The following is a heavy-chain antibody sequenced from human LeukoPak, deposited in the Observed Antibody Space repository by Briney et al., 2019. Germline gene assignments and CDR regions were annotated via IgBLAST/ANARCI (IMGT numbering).Heavy chain of an antibody. CDR3: ARHSGYSYGYAYYYYYMDV. CDR1: GGSISSSSYY. Sequence: SETLSLTCTVSGGSISSSSYYWGWIRQPPGKGLEWIGSIYYSGSIHYNPSLKSRVTISVDPSKNQFSLKLSSVTAADTAVYYCARHSGYSYGYAYYYYYMDVWGKETTVTVSS. V-gene: IGHV4-39*01. CDR2: IYYSGSI. J-gene: IGHJ6*03. D-gene: IGHD5-18*01.